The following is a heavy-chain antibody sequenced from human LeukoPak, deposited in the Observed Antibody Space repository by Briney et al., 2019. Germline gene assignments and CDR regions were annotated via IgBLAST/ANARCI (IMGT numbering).Heavy chain of an antibody. CDR1: GGSISSGGYY. J-gene: IGHJ5*02. CDR3: ARRRKDLNWFDP. V-gene: IGHV4-31*03. CDR2: IYYSGST. Sequence: PSETLSLTCTVSGGSISSGGYYWSWIRQHPGKGLEWIGYIYYSGSTYYNPSLKSRVTISVDTSKNQFSLKLSSVTAADTAVYYCARRRKDLNWFDPWGQGTLVTVSS.